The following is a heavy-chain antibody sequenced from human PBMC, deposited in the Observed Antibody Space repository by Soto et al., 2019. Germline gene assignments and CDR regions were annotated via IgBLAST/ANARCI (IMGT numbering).Heavy chain of an antibody. V-gene: IGHV3-74*01. CDR2: IHSDGSST. Sequence: EVQLVESGGGLVRPGGSLRLSCAASGFTFSYYWMHWVRQAPGKGLVWVSRIHSDGSSTTYADFVKGRFIISRDNARNTVELQRNSVRVEDTAVYYCAGGDRGAFDLWGQGTVVTVSS. CDR1: GFTFSYYW. J-gene: IGHJ3*01. D-gene: IGHD1-26*01. CDR3: AGGDRGAFDL.